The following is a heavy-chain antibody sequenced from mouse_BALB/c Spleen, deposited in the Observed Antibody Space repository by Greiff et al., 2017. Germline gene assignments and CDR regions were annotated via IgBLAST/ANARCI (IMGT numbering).Heavy chain of an antibody. CDR1: GFSLTGYG. D-gene: IGHD2-4*01. CDR2: IWGDGST. V-gene: IGHV2-6-7*01. Sequence: VKLVESGPGLVAPSQSLSITCTVSGFSLTGYGVNWVRQPPGKGLEWPGMIWGDGSTDYNSALKSRLSISKDNSKSQVFLKMNSLQTDDTARYYCARGYDYDDDYAMDYWGQGTSVTVSS. CDR3: ARGYDYDDDYAMDY. J-gene: IGHJ4*01.